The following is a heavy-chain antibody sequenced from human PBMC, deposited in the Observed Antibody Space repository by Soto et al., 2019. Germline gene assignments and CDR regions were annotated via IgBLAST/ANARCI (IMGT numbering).Heavy chain of an antibody. Sequence: PSETLSLTCTVSGGSISSYYWSWIRQPPGKGLEWIGYIYYSGSTNYNPSLKSRVTISVDTSKNQFSLKLSSVTAADTAVYYCGGVFTVVRAASFGSYYMDVWGTGTTVTVSS. CDR3: GGVFTVVRAASFGSYYMDV. V-gene: IGHV4-59*01. J-gene: IGHJ6*03. D-gene: IGHD3-10*01. CDR2: IYYSGST. CDR1: GGSISSYY.